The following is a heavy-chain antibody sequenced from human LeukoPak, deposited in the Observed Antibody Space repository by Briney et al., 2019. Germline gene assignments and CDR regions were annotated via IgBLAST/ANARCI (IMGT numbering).Heavy chain of an antibody. D-gene: IGHD3-22*01. CDR2: IKQDGSEK. J-gene: IGHJ4*02. V-gene: IGHV3-7*01. CDR1: GFTFSSYW. Sequence: GGSLRLSCAASGFTFSSYWMSWVRQAPGKGLEWVANIKQDGSEKYYVDSVKGRFTISRDNARNSLYLQMNSLRAEDTAVYYCARRAGDYYDSSGYYFFDYWGQGTLVTVSS. CDR3: ARRAGDYYDSSGYYFFDY.